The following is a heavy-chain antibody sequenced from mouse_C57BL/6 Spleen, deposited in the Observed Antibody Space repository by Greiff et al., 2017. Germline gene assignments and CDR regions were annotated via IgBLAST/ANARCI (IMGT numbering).Heavy chain of an antibody. V-gene: IGHV5-17*01. Sequence: DVMLVESGGGLVKPGGSLKLSCAASGFTFSDYGMHWVRQAPEKGLEWVAYISSGSSTIYYADTVKGRFTLSRDNAKNTLFMQMTSLRSEDTAMYYCARLRAMDYWGQGTSVTVSS. CDR3: ARLRAMDY. J-gene: IGHJ4*01. CDR1: GFTFSDYG. D-gene: IGHD1-1*01. CDR2: ISSGSSTI.